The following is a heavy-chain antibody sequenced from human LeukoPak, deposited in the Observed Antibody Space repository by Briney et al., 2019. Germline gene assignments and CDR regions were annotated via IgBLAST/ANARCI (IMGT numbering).Heavy chain of an antibody. D-gene: IGHD3-10*01. Sequence: GGCLRLACAAAGFTLSSYAMSWVRQAARKVLEWVSTISGMGGSTYYADSVKGRFTISSNNSKNTLFLQLNSLRAEDTAVYYCASILGSGSHNDYWGQGTLVTVSS. CDR3: ASILGSGSHNDY. CDR1: GFTLSSYA. J-gene: IGHJ4*02. CDR2: ISGMGGST. V-gene: IGHV3-23*01.